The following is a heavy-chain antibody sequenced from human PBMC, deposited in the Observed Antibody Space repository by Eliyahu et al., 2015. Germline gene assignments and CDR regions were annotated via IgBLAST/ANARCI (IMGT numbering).Heavy chain of an antibody. D-gene: IGHD3-10*01. CDR2: INSDGTTT. V-gene: IGHV3-74*01. CDR3: ASPRVVGDSGRDY. J-gene: IGHJ4*02. Sequence: EVQLVESGGGLVQPGXSLRXSCXAXGFHFSGFWMHWVRQAPGKGPVWVSRINSDGTTTSYADSVKGRFTISRDNAKNTLYLQMNSLRGEDTAVYYCASPRVVGDSGRDYWGQGTQVTVSS. CDR1: GFHFSGFW.